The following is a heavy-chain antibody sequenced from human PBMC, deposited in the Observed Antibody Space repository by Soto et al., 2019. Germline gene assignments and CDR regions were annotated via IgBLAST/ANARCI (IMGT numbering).Heavy chain of an antibody. V-gene: IGHV3-30*18. CDR2: ISYDGSNK. CDR3: AKLHDSSGYYPNLDY. Sequence: PGGPLRLSFAASGFTFSDHYIDWVRQAPGKGLEWVAVISYDGSNKYYADSVKGRFTISRDNSKNTLYLQMNSLRAEDTAVYYCAKLHDSSGYYPNLDYWGQGTLVTVSS. J-gene: IGHJ4*02. CDR1: GFTFSDHY. D-gene: IGHD3-22*01.